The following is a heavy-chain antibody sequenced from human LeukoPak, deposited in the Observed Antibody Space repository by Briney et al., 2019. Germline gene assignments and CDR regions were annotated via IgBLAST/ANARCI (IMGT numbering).Heavy chain of an antibody. CDR3: ARDFAAWLLQSDLWFDP. J-gene: IGHJ5*02. D-gene: IGHD2-15*01. Sequence: GGSLRLSCAASGFTFSSYWMSWVRQAPGKGLEWVAHIKQDGSEKYYVDSVKGRFTISRDNAKNSLYLQMNSLRAEDTAVYYCARDFAAWLLQSDLWFDPWGQGTLVTVSS. CDR1: GFTFSSYW. CDR2: IKQDGSEK. V-gene: IGHV3-7*03.